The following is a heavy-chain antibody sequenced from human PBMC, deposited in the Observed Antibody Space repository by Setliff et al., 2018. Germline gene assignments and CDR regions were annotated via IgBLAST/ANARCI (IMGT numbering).Heavy chain of an antibody. CDR2: ISYDGNNK. CDR1: GFTFSAYG. D-gene: IGHD2-15*01. J-gene: IGHJ4*02. V-gene: IGHV3-30-3*01. Sequence: GGSLRLSCAASGFTFSAYGVHWVRHAPGKGLEWVAVISYDGNNKYYADSVKGRFTITRDNSKNTVYLQMNSQRGEDTAVYYCVRDLGHCGGGGCSTWGQGTLVTVSS. CDR3: VRDLGHCGGGGCST.